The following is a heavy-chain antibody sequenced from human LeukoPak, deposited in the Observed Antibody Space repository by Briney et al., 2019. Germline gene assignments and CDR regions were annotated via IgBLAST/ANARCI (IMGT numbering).Heavy chain of an antibody. J-gene: IGHJ6*02. Sequence: GGSLRLSCAASGFTFSRYWMSWVRAAPGKGLEWGANIKQDGSETYYVDSVKGRFTISRDNAKNSLYLQMNSLRAEDTAVYYCARELIAAAGTRDYYYYGMDVWGQGTTVTVSS. V-gene: IGHV3-7*01. CDR3: ARELIAAAGTRDYYYYGMDV. CDR2: IKQDGSET. CDR1: GFTFSRYW. D-gene: IGHD6-13*01.